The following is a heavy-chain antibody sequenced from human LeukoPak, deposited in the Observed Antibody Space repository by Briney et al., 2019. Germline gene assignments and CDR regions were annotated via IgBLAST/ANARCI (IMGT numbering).Heavy chain of an antibody. CDR3: ARGTYYYDSSGYPTDY. J-gene: IGHJ4*02. Sequence: GGSLRLSCAASGFTFSSYAMIWVRQAPGKGLEWVAVIWYDGSNKYYADSVKGRFTISRDNAKNTLYLQMNSLRAEATAVYYCARGTYYYDSSGYPTDYWGQGPLVTVSS. V-gene: IGHV3-33*08. CDR2: IWYDGSNK. CDR1: GFTFSSYA. D-gene: IGHD3-22*01.